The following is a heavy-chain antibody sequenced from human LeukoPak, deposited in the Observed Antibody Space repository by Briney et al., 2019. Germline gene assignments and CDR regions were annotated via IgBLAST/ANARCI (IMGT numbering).Heavy chain of an antibody. D-gene: IGHD3-22*01. J-gene: IGHJ4*02. V-gene: IGHV1-69*04. Sequence: SVKVSCKASGGAFSSYAISWVRQAPGQGLEWMGRIIPILGIANYAQKFQGRVTITADKSTSTAYMELSSLRSEDTAVYYCASRRYDSSVYYPSWGQGPLVTVSS. CDR3: ASRRYDSSVYYPS. CDR1: GGAFSSYA. CDR2: IIPILGIA.